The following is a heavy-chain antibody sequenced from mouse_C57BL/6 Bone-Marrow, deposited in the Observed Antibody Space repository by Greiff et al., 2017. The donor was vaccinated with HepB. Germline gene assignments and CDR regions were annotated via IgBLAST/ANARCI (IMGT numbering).Heavy chain of an antibody. V-gene: IGHV1-81*01. J-gene: IGHJ1*03. Sequence: QVQLQQSGAELARPGASVKLSCKASGYTFTSYGISWVKQRTGQGLEWIGEICPRSGNTYYNEKFKGKATLTADKSSSTAYMELRSLTSEDSAVYFCAVLLLRRGYFDVWGTGTTVTVSA. CDR1: GYTFTSYG. CDR3: AVLLLRRGYFDV. D-gene: IGHD1-1*01. CDR2: ICPRSGNT.